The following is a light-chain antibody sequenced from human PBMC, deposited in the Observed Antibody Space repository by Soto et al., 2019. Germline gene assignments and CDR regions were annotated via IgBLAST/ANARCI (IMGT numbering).Light chain of an antibody. J-gene: IGKJ1*01. CDR1: QSVRTK. V-gene: IGKV3D-15*01. CDR2: DAS. CDR3: QQYNTYPWT. Sequence: ETVMTQSPATLSVSPGERATLSCRASQSVRTKVAWYQQTPGQAPRLLIYDASNRATGVPARFSGSGSGTDFTLTISRLHPDDFATYYCQQYNTYPWTFGQGTRWIS.